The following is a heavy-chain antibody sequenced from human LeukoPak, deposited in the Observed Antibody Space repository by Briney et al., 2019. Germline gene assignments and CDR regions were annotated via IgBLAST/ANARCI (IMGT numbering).Heavy chain of an antibody. V-gene: IGHV3-30*02. CDR1: GFTFSSYG. CDR3: AKDRCSNGIGCYYYCMDV. D-gene: IGHD2-8*01. J-gene: IGHJ6*04. CDR2: IQYDGSNE. Sequence: PGGSLRLSCAASGFTFSSYGMHWVRQAPGKGLEWVAYIQYDGSNEQYADSVKGRFSISRDSSKSILYLQMNSLRAEDTAVYYCAKDRCSNGIGCYYYCMDVWGKGTTVTISS.